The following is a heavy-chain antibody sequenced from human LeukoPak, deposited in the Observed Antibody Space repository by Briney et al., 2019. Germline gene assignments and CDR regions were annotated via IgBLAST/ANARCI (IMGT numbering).Heavy chain of an antibody. D-gene: IGHD6-19*01. CDR3: ARGIAVAGTGNWFDP. CDR2: IYSGGST. V-gene: IGHV3-53*01. CDR1: GFTISSNY. Sequence: PGGSLRLSCAASGFTISSNYMSWVRQAPGKGLEWVSVIYSGGSTYYADSVKGRFTISRDNSKNTLYLQMNSLRAEDTAVYYCARGIAVAGTGNWFDPWGQGTLVTVSS. J-gene: IGHJ5*02.